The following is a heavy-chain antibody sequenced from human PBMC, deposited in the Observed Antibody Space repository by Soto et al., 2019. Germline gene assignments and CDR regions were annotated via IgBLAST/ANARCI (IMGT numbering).Heavy chain of an antibody. CDR2: ISSGGGTT. D-gene: IGHD6-13*01. CDR1: GFTFSSYA. J-gene: IGHJ4*02. V-gene: IGHV3-23*01. Sequence: GGSLRLSCSASGFTFSSYAMSWVRQAPGKGLEWVSVISSGGGTTYYADSVKGRFTISRDNSKNTLYLQMNSLRAEDTAIYYCAKDHRYSGAWYGDLDYWGQGSLVTVSS. CDR3: AKDHRYSGAWYGDLDY.